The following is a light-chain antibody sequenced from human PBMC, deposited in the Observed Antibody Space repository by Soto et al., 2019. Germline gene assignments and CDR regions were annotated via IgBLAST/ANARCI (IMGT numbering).Light chain of an antibody. CDR1: QSVTSSY. J-gene: IGKJ1*01. V-gene: IGKV3-15*01. Sequence: DIVLTQSPGTLSLSTGERATLSCRTSQSVTSSYLAWYQQKPGQAPRLLIYAASTRATGIPARFSGSGSGTEFTLTINSLQSEDFAVYYCQQYNNWWTFGQGANV. CDR2: AAS. CDR3: QQYNNWWT.